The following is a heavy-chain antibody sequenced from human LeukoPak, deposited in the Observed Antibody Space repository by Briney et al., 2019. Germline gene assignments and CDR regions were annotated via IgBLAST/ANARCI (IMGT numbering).Heavy chain of an antibody. V-gene: IGHV4-4*07. D-gene: IGHD3-10*01. CDR2: IYTSGST. CDR3: ARETDYYGSGSYLYYYYYYMDV. CDR1: GGSISSYY. Sequence: PSETLSLTCTVSGGSISSYYWSWIRQPAGKGLEWIGRIYTSGSTNYNPSLKSRVTMSVDTSKNQFSLKLSSVTAADTAVYYCARETDYYGSGSYLYYYYYYMDVWGKGTTVTISS. J-gene: IGHJ6*03.